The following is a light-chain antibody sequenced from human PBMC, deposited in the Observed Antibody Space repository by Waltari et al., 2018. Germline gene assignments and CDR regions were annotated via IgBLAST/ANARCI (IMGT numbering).Light chain of an antibody. CDR1: SSDVGFYHY. CDR3: NSYAGSSSWV. J-gene: IGLJ3*02. V-gene: IGLV2-14*01. CDR2: DVS. Sequence: QSALPQPASVSGSPGPSITISCTGTSSDVGFYHYASWYQQQPGKAPKLIIYDVSERPSGVSDRFSGSKSGNTASLTISGLQAEDEADYYCNSYAGSSSWVFGGGTKLTVL.